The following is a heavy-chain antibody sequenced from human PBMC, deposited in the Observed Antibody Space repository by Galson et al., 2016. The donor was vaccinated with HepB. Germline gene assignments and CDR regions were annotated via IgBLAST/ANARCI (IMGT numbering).Heavy chain of an antibody. J-gene: IGHJ5*02. CDR3: AMSKTFWELLP. Sequence: QSGAEVKKPGESLKISCRGSGYSSSPYWISWVRQMPGKGLVWMGIIYPVESDTRYSPSFQGQVIISADKSISTAYLQWISLKSSDTAVYYCAMSKTFWELLPWGQGTLVTVSS. V-gene: IGHV5-51*01. D-gene: IGHD3-10*01. CDR2: IYPVESDT. CDR1: GYSSSPYW.